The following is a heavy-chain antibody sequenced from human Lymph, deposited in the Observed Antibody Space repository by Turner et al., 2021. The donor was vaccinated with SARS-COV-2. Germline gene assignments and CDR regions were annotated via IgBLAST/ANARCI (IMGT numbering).Heavy chain of an antibody. CDR1: GYTFTSYW. CDR3: ARREWGGSLGHIDY. Sequence: EVQLVQSGAEVKKPGESLKISCKGSGYTFTSYWIGWVRQMPGRGLEWLGIIYPGGSATSYSPSFQGQVTISTDKSISTSYLQWSSLKASDTAMYYCARREWGGSLGHIDYWGQGTLVTVSS. J-gene: IGHJ4*02. V-gene: IGHV5-51*01. CDR2: IYPGGSAT. D-gene: IGHD3-3*01.